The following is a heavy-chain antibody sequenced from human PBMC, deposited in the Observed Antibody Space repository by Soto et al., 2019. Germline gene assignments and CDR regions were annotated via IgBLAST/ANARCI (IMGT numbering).Heavy chain of an antibody. J-gene: IGHJ5*02. D-gene: IGHD2-15*01. CDR3: ARANLGYCSGGSCRGWFDP. V-gene: IGHV4-31*03. CDR2: IYYSGST. Sequence: QVQLHESGPGLVKPSQTLSLTCTVSGGSISSGGYYWSWIRQHPGKGLEWIGYIYYSGSTYYNPSLKSRVTLSVDTSKYHFSLKLSSVTAADTAVYYCARANLGYCSGGSCRGWFDPWGQGTLVTVSS. CDR1: GGSISSGGYY.